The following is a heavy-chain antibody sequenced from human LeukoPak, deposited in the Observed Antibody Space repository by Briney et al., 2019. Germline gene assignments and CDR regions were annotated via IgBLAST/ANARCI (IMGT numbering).Heavy chain of an antibody. Sequence: SGPVLVKPTETLTLTCTVSGFSLSNARMGVSWIRQPPGKGQEWIGYISYSGSTKYNPSLKSRVTISIDTSKKQFSLDLSSVTAADTAVYYCTRHRQYDADVFDIWGQGTMVTVSS. CDR1: GFSLSNARMG. CDR2: ISYSGST. CDR3: TRHRQYDADVFDI. D-gene: IGHD2-8*01. J-gene: IGHJ3*02. V-gene: IGHV4-61*01.